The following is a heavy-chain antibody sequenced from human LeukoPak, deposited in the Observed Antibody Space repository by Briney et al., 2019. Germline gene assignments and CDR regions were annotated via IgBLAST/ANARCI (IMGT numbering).Heavy chain of an antibody. V-gene: IGHV3-9*01. CDR3: AKDIGYYDSSGYYDY. D-gene: IGHD3-22*01. J-gene: IGHJ4*02. CDR1: GFTFSSYG. CDR2: ISWNSGSI. Sequence: GGSLRLSCAASGFTFSSYGMHWVRQAPGKGLEWVSGISWNSGSIGYADSVKGRFTISRDNAKNSLYLQMNSLRAEDTALYYCAKDIGYYDSSGYYDYWGQGTLVTVSS.